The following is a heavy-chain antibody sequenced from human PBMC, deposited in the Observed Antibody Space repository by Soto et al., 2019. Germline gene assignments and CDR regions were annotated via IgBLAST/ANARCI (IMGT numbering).Heavy chain of an antibody. Sequence: PGGSLRLSCEGTGFNFSSYWMHWVRQAPGKGLEWVANTKRDASETYYADSVKGRFTISRDNTKNSLYLQMNSLRVEDTAVYYCARHLGGSSAVGAFDIWGQGTMVTVSS. V-gene: IGHV3-7*01. J-gene: IGHJ3*02. CDR2: TKRDASET. CDR3: ARHLGGSSAVGAFDI. CDR1: GFNFSSYW. D-gene: IGHD6-6*01.